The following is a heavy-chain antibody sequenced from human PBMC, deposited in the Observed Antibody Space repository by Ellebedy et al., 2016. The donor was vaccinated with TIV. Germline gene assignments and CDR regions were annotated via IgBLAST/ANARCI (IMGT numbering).Heavy chain of an antibody. CDR3: ARDHDWLMDC. Sequence: PGGSLRLSCAASGFTFSNSAMSWVRQAPGKGLEWVSTISGGGDETHHADSVKGRFTISRDNSKNTLFLQMNSLRAEDSAIYFCARDHDWLMDCWGQGTLVTVSS. CDR1: GFTFSNSA. V-gene: IGHV3-23*01. CDR2: ISGGGDET. D-gene: IGHD3-9*01. J-gene: IGHJ4*02.